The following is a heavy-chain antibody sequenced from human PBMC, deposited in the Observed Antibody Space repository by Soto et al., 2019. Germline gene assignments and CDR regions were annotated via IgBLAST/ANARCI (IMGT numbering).Heavy chain of an antibody. V-gene: IGHV3-30-3*01. J-gene: IGHJ5*02. Sequence: QVQLVESGGGVVQPGRSLRLSCAASGFTFSSYAMHWVRQAPGKGLEWVAVISYDGSNKYYADSVKGRFTISRDNSKNTLYLQMNSLRAEDTAVYYCARRRIAAAGTDDWFDPWGQGTLVTVSS. CDR2: ISYDGSNK. CDR3: ARRRIAAAGTDDWFDP. D-gene: IGHD6-13*01. CDR1: GFTFSSYA.